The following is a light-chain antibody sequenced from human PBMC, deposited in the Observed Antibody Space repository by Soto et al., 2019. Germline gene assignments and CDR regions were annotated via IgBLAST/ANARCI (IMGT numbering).Light chain of an antibody. CDR3: AQGLATPFT. CDR1: QNLLHSNGYNY. V-gene: IGKV2-28*01. J-gene: IGKJ4*01. CDR2: LGS. Sequence: DTVMTQTPLSLPVTPGEPASISCRSSQNLLHSNGYNYLNWYLQKPGQSPQLLIYLGSNRASGVPDRFSGSGSGTDFTLTINRVEAEDVGLYFCAQGLATPFTFGGGTKVDIK.